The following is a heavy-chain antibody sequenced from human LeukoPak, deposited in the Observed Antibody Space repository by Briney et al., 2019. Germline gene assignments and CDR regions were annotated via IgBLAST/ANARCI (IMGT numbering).Heavy chain of an antibody. CDR1: GFTFSSYG. D-gene: IGHD3-10*01. CDR2: ISYDGSNK. Sequence: PGGSLRLSCAASGFTFSSYGMHWVRQAPGKGLEWVAVISYDGSNKYYADSVKGRFTISRDNSKNTLYLQMNTLRAEDTAVYYCAKVDATYGSGSYYPWVYWGQGTLVTVSS. V-gene: IGHV3-33*05. J-gene: IGHJ4*02. CDR3: AKVDATYGSGSYYPWVY.